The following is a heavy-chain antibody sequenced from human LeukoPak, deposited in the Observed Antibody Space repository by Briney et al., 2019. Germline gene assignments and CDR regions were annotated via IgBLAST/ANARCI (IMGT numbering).Heavy chain of an antibody. D-gene: IGHD3-22*01. CDR2: IFSSGST. CDR1: GGSIISYH. Sequence: SETLSLTCTVSGGSIISYHWGWIRQPPGKGLEWIGFIFSSGSTKYNPSLTSGVTISLDTSKKQICLKLISVTAADTAVYYCARTPNDGSGYYVFWGQGTLVTVSS. CDR3: ARTPNDGSGYYVF. V-gene: IGHV4-59*01. J-gene: IGHJ4*02.